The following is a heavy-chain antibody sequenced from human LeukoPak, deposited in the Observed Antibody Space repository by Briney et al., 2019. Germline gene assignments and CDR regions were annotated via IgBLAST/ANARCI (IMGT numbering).Heavy chain of an antibody. J-gene: IGHJ4*02. CDR2: ISYYGSNK. CDR3: ARNDYGDSLFDY. Sequence: GGSLRLSCAASGFTFSSYAMHWVRQAPGKGLEWVAVISYYGSNKYYADSVKGRFTISRDNSKNTLYLQMNSLRAEDTAVYYCARNDYGDSLFDYWGQGTLVTVSS. CDR1: GFTFSSYA. V-gene: IGHV3-30-3*01. D-gene: IGHD4-17*01.